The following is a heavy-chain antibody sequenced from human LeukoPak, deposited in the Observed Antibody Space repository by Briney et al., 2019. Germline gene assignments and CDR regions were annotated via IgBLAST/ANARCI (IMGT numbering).Heavy chain of an antibody. CDR1: GGSFGSGSSF. J-gene: IGHJ4*02. V-gene: IGHV4-39*01. CDR3: ARHPIVVIPGAIVGYFDS. D-gene: IGHD2-2*01. Sequence: SETLSLTCTVSGGSFGSGSSFWGWVRQSPGKGLQWIGSIYYTGSSYYNPSLNSRVTISVDMSKNQLSLKLSSVTAADTAVYYCARHPIVVIPGAIVGYFDSCGQGSLVTVSS. CDR2: IYYTGSS.